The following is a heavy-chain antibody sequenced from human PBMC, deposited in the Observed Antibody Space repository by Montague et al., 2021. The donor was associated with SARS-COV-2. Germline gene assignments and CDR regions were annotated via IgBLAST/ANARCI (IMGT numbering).Heavy chain of an antibody. J-gene: IGHJ4*02. D-gene: IGHD5-24*01. CDR1: GASFNGYY. V-gene: IGHV4-34*01. CDR2: INHSGST. Sequence: SETLSLTCAVYGASFNGYYWTWIRQPPGKGLEWIGEINHSGSTSYNPSLRSRVTISVDTSKNQFSLKLTSVTAADTAVYYCTRRLHGFNRHYFDYWGQGTLVNVSS. CDR3: TRRLHGFNRHYFDY.